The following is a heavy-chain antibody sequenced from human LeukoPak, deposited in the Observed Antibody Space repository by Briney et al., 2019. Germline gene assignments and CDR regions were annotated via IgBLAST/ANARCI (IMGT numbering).Heavy chain of an antibody. V-gene: IGHV4-39*01. CDR3: ARHPRGWDAFDI. CDR1: GGSISSSSYY. CDR2: IYYSGST. D-gene: IGHD6-19*01. Sequence: SETLSLTCTVSGGSISSSSYYWGWIRQLPGKGLEWIGSIYYSGSTYYNPSLKSRVTISVDTSKNQFSLKLSSVTAADTAVYYCARHPRGWDAFDIWGQGTMVTVSS. J-gene: IGHJ3*02.